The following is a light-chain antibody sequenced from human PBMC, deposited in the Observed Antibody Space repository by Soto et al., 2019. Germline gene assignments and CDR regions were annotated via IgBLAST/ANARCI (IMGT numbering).Light chain of an antibody. CDR1: SSNIGAGYD. CDR2: GNS. J-gene: IGLJ1*01. V-gene: IGLV1-40*01. Sequence: QSVLSQPPSVSEAPGHRVAISCSGSSSNIGAGYDVHWYQQLPGTAPKLPIYGNSNRPSGGPDRFSGSKSGTSASLAITGLQAEDEADYYCQSYDSSLSGYVFGTGTKVTVL. CDR3: QSYDSSLSGYV.